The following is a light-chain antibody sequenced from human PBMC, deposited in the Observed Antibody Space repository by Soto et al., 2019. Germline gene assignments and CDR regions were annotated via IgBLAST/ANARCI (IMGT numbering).Light chain of an antibody. CDR1: QSISIN. CDR3: QQFRNWPWT. CDR2: GGS. Sequence: EIVLTQSPGTLSVSPGXRVTLSCRASQSISINLAWYQHKPGQAPRLLIHGGSTRATGIPARISGSGSGTEFTLTISSLQSEDFAVYYCQQFRNWPWTFGQGTKVDIK. J-gene: IGKJ1*01. V-gene: IGKV3D-15*01.